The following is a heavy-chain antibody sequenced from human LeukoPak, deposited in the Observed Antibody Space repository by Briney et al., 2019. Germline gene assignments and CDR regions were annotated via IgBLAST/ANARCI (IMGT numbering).Heavy chain of an antibody. Sequence: PSETLSLTCTVSGGSVSSGSYYWSCIRQPPGQGLEWIGYIYHRGSTNYNPSLKSRVTISVDTSKNQFSLKLSSVTAADTAVYNCARVQLVRTYYFDYWGQGTLVTVSS. D-gene: IGHD6-13*01. V-gene: IGHV4-61*01. CDR3: ARVQLVRTYYFDY. J-gene: IGHJ4*02. CDR1: GGSVSSGSYY. CDR2: IYHRGST.